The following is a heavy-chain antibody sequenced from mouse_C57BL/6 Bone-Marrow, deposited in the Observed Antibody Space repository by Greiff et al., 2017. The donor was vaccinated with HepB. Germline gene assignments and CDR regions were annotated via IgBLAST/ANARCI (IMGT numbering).Heavy chain of an antibody. CDR2: INPGSGGT. Sequence: QVQLQQSGAELVRPGTSVKVSCKASGYAFTNYLIEWVKQRPGQGLEWIGVINPGSGGTNYNEKFKGKATLTADKSSSTAYMQLSRLTSEDSAVYFCARWGGGDFAYWGQGTLVTVSA. V-gene: IGHV1-54*01. D-gene: IGHD1-1*02. CDR1: GYAFTNYL. CDR3: ARWGGGDFAY. J-gene: IGHJ3*01.